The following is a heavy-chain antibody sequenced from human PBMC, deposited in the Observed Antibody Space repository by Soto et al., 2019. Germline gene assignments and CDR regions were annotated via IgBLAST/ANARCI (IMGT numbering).Heavy chain of an antibody. J-gene: IGHJ4*02. CDR2: ISYDGSNK. CDR3: AKEGDSGSYYGQYYFDY. D-gene: IGHD1-26*01. CDR1: GLTFSSYG. V-gene: IGHV3-30*18. Sequence: SLRLSCAASGLTFSSYGMHWVRQAPGKGLEWVAVISYDGSNKYYADSVKGRFTISRDNSKNTLYLQMNSLRAEDTAVYYCAKEGDSGSYYGQYYFDYWGQGTLVTVSS.